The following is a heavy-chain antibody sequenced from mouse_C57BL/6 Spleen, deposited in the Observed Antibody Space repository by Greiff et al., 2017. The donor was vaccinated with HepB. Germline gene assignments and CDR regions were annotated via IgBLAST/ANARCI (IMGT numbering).Heavy chain of an antibody. CDR3: ARVPSYYSNYPFAY. D-gene: IGHD2-5*01. J-gene: IGHJ3*01. Sequence: VQLQQSGAELVKPGASVKLSCTASGFNIKDYYMHWVKQRTEQGLEWIGRIDPEDGETKYAPKFQGKATFTADTSSNTAYMQLSSLTTEDSAIYYCARVPSYYSNYPFAYWGQGTLVTVSA. V-gene: IGHV14-2*01. CDR1: GFNIKDYY. CDR2: IDPEDGET.